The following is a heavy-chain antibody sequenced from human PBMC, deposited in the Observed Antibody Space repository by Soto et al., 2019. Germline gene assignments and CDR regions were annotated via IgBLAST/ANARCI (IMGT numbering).Heavy chain of an antibody. CDR3: ARDPSSSWYEDDAFDI. CDR1: GYTFTSYG. V-gene: IGHV1-18*01. J-gene: IGHJ3*02. Sequence: GASVKVSCKASGYTFTSYGISWVRQAPGQGLEWMGCISAYNGNTNYAQKLQGRVTMTTDTSTSTAYMELRSLRSDDTAVYYCARDPSSSWYEDDAFDIWGQGTMVTVSS. D-gene: IGHD6-13*01. CDR2: ISAYNGNT.